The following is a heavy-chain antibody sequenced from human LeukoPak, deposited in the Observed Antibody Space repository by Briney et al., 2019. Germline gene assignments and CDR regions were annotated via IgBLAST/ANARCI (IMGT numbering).Heavy chain of an antibody. CDR2: VRYDGGNK. CDR1: GFTFSSYDNYG. V-gene: IGHV3-30*02. J-gene: IGHJ6*03. CDR3: AKDARSHLSYRRNFNHFYMDV. D-gene: IGHD3-16*02. Sequence: GGSLRLSCAASGFTFSSYDNYGMHWVRQAPGKGLEWVAFVRYDGGNKYYRDSVQGRFTISRDNYKNTLYLQMNSLTLEDTAVYYCAKDARSHLSYRRNFNHFYMDVWGKGTTVIVSS.